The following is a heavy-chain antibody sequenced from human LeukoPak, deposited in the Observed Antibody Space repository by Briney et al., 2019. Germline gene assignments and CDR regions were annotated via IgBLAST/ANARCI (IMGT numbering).Heavy chain of an antibody. V-gene: IGHV1-69*04. Sequence: SSVKVSCKASGGTFSSYAISWVRQAPGQGLEWMGRIIPILGIANYAQKFQGRVTITADKSTSTAYMELSSLRSEDTAVYYCASSGGGYSGYGFGGGDYWGQGTLVTVSS. J-gene: IGHJ4*02. CDR1: GGTFSSYA. D-gene: IGHD5-12*01. CDR2: IIPILGIA. CDR3: ASSGGGYSGYGFGGGDY.